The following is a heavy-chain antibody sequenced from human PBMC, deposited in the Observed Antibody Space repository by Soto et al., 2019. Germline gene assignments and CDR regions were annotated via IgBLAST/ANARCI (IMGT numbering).Heavy chain of an antibody. CDR1: GFTFSSYG. V-gene: IGHV3-33*01. Sequence: QVQLVESGGGVVQPGRSLRLSCAASGFTFSSYGMHWVRQAPGKGLEWVAVIWYDGSNKYYADSVKGRFTISRDNSKNTLYLQMNSLRAEDTAVYYCARDLLGEPRAEYFQHWGQGTLVTVSS. J-gene: IGHJ1*01. D-gene: IGHD1-26*01. CDR2: IWYDGSNK. CDR3: ARDLLGEPRAEYFQH.